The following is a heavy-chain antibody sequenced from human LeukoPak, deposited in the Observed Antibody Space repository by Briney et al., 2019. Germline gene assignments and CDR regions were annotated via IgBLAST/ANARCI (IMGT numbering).Heavy chain of an antibody. V-gene: IGHV3-30*04. CDR2: ISYDGSNK. D-gene: IGHD1-14*01. CDR1: GFTFSSYA. CDR3: ARAPTPG. Sequence: SCKASGFTFSSYAMHWVRQAPGKGLEWVAVISYDGSNKYYADSVKGRFTISRDNSKNTLYLQMNSLRAEDTAVYYCARAPTPGWGQGTLVTVSS. J-gene: IGHJ4*02.